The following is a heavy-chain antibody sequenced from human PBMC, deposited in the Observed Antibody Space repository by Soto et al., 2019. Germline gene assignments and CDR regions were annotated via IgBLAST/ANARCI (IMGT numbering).Heavy chain of an antibody. V-gene: IGHV1-3*01. D-gene: IGHD1-26*01. J-gene: IGHJ2*01. CDR2: INAGNGNT. Sequence: QVQLVQSGDEVKKPGASVKASCKASGYTFTSYAMHWMRQAPGQRLEWMGWINAGNGNTKYSQKFQGRVTITRDTSASTAYMELSSLRSEDTAVYYCARGGSLYWYFDLWGRGTLVTVSS. CDR3: ARGGSLYWYFDL. CDR1: GYTFTSYA.